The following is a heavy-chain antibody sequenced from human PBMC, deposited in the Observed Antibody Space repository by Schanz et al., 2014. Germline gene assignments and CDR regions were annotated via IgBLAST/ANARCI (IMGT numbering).Heavy chain of an antibody. Sequence: QVQLVQSGAEVKKPGASVKVSCKASGYTFTSYGISWVRQAPGQGLEWMGWISPYNGNTNYAQKLQGRVTMTIDPYTSTAYMELRSLRSDDTAHYYCVRVPSRDVSFDLWGRGTLVTVSS. V-gene: IGHV1-18*01. CDR1: GYTFTSYG. CDR3: VRVPSRDVSFDL. D-gene: IGHD3-16*01. CDR2: ISPYNGNT. J-gene: IGHJ2*01.